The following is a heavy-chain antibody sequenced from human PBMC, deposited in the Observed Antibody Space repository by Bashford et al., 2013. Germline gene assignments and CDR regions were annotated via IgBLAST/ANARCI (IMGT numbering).Heavy chain of an antibody. V-gene: IGHV4-38-2*01. CDR1: GDSIISSYY. CDR3: ARQRGGRPSVGTIDS. D-gene: IGHD6-13*01. J-gene: IGHJ4*02. CDR2: IFHSGAT. Sequence: SETLSLTCSVSGDSIISSYYWGWIRQSPGKGLQWIGNIFHSGATYYNPSLRSRVTLSIDTSRDQFSLKLSSVTAADSAFYFCARQRGGRPSVGTIDSWGQGIPVTVSS.